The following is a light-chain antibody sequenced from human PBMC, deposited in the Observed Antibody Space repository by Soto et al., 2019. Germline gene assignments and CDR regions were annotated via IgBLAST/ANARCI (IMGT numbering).Light chain of an antibody. CDR3: QQYNNWPAIT. CDR1: QNVDTKY. Sequence: EIVLTQSPGTLSLSPCERATLSSRASQNVDTKYLAWYQFKPGQAPRIIIFGASGRATGIPDRFSGSGSGTDFTLTISSLQSEDFAVYYCQQYNNWPAITFGQGTRLE. J-gene: IGKJ5*01. CDR2: GAS. V-gene: IGKV3-20*01.